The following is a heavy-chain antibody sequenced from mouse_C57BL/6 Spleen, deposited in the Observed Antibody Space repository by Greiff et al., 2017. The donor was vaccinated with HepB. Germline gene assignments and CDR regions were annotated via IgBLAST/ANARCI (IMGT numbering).Heavy chain of an antibody. CDR3: ARSRGSGYFDY. D-gene: IGHD3-2*02. CDR1: GYAFSSSW. V-gene: IGHV1-82*01. CDR2: IYPGDGDT. J-gene: IGHJ2*01. Sequence: QVQLQQSGPELVKPGASVKISCKASGYAFSSSWMNWVKQRPGKGLEWIGRIYPGDGDTNYNGKFKGKATLTADKSSSTAYMQLSSLTSEASAVYFCARSRGSGYFDYWGQGTTLTVSS.